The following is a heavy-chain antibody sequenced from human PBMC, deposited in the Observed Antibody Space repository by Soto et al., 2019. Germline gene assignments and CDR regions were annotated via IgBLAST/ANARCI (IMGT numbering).Heavy chain of an antibody. CDR2: IYATGTT. Sequence: SETLVPTCPVSCASISGFYWSWIRKSAGKGLEWIGRIYATGTTDYNPSLKSRVMMSVDTSKKQFSLKLRSVTAADTAVYYCVRDGTKTLRDWFDPWGQGILVTVSS. D-gene: IGHD1-1*01. CDR1: CASISGFY. J-gene: IGHJ5*02. CDR3: VRDGTKTLRDWFDP. V-gene: IGHV4-4*07.